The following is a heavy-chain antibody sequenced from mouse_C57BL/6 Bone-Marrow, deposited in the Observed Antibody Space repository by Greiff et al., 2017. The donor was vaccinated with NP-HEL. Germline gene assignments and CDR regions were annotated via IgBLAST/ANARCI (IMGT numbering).Heavy chain of an antibody. CDR2: IDPENGDT. CDR1: GFNIKDDY. D-gene: IGHD1-1*01. J-gene: IGHJ4*01. CDR3: TKHYYGSSYGYAMDY. Sequence: DVKLQESGAELVRPGASVKLSCTASGFNIKDDYMHWVKQRPEQGLEWIGWIDPENGDTEYASKFQGKATITADTTSNTAYLQLSCLTSEDTAVYYCTKHYYGSSYGYAMDYWGQGTSVTVSS. V-gene: IGHV14-4*01.